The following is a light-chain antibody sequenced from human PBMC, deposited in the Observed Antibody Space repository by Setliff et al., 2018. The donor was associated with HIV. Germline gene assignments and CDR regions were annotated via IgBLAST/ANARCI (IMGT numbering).Light chain of an antibody. CDR1: SSNIGINT. J-gene: IGLJ1*01. CDR2: RNN. Sequence: QSVLTQPPSASGTPGQRVTISCSGSSSNIGINTINWYQQLTGTAPKLLIYRNNQRPSGVPDRFSGSKSGTSASLAISGLQAEDEADYYCAAWDDSLNGSYVFGTGTKVTVL. CDR3: AAWDDSLNGSYV. V-gene: IGLV1-44*01.